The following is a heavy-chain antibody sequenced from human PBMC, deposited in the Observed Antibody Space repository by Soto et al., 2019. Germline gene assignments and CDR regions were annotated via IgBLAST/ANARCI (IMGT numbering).Heavy chain of an antibody. CDR2: IIPILGIA. CDR3: HEGYCSTTSCRHDY. J-gene: IGHJ4*02. Sequence: QVQLVQSGAEVKKPGSSVKVSCKASGGTFSSYTISWVRQAPGQGLEWMGRIIPILGIANYAHKFQGRVTITADKSTSTADMELSSLRSEDTAVYYCHEGYCSTTSCRHDYWGQGTLVTVSS. D-gene: IGHD2-2*01. CDR1: GGTFSSYT. V-gene: IGHV1-69*02.